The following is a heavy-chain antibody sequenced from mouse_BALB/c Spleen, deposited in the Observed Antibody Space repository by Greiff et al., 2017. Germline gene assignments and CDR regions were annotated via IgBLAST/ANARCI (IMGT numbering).Heavy chain of an antibody. Sequence: QVQLKESGAELVRPGTSVKISCKASGYTFTNYWLGWVKQRPGNGLEWIGDIYPGGGYTNYNEKFKGKATLTADTSSSTAYMQLSSLTSEDSAVYFCARGNYEGDYWGQGTSVTVSS. CDR1: GYTFTNYW. J-gene: IGHJ4*01. D-gene: IGHD2-1*01. CDR3: ARGNYEGDY. CDR2: IYPGGGYT. V-gene: IGHV1-63*02.